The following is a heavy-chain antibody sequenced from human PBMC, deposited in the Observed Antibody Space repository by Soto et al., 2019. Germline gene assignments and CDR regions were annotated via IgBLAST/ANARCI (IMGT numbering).Heavy chain of an antibody. Sequence: GGSLRLSCAASGFTFSSYSMNWVRQAPGKGLEWVSSISSSSSYIYYADSVKGRFTISRDNAKNSLYLQMNSLRAEDTAVYYCARVPSPITMVRPDYWGQGTLVTVSS. CDR2: ISSSSSYI. V-gene: IGHV3-21*01. CDR1: GFTFSSYS. J-gene: IGHJ4*02. D-gene: IGHD3-10*01. CDR3: ARVPSPITMVRPDY.